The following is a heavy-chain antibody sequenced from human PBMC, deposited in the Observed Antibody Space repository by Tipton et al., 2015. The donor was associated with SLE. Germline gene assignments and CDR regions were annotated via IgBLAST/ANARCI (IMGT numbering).Heavy chain of an antibody. CDR1: GFTFRNYA. J-gene: IGHJ3*02. CDR2: VSITGATE. D-gene: IGHD4-23*01. V-gene: IGHV3-23*01. CDR3: ANLKVDYAGLRVDAFDI. Sequence: SLRLSCAASGFTFRNYAMSWVRQAPGKGLEWVSGVSITGATEYYADSVRGRFTISRDNSRNKLYLQMNSLRPDDTAVYYCANLKVDYAGLRVDAFDIWGQGTMVPASS.